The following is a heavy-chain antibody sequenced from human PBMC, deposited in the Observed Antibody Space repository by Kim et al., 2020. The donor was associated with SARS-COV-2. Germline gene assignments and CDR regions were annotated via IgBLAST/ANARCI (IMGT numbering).Heavy chain of an antibody. V-gene: IGHV4-39*01. CDR1: GGSISSSSYY. CDR3: ARHATGGYYGSGSYSAGNWFDP. D-gene: IGHD3-10*01. J-gene: IGHJ5*02. Sequence: SETLSLTCTVSGGSISSSSYYWGWIRQPPGKGLEWIGSIYYSGSTYYNPSLKSRVTISVDTSKNQFSLKLSSVTAADTAVYYCARHATGGYYGSGSYSAGNWFDPWGQGTLVTVSS. CDR2: IYYSGST.